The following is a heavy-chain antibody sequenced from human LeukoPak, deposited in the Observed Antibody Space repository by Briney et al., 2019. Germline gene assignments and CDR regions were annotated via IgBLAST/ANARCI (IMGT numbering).Heavy chain of an antibody. V-gene: IGHV1-18*01. CDR2: ISAYNGNT. CDR3: ARDLRDIVVVPAAIGASNYYYYYYMDV. D-gene: IGHD2-2*01. J-gene: IGHJ6*03. CDR1: GYTFTSYG. Sequence: ASVKVSCKASGYTFTSYGISWVRQAHGQGLEWTGWISAYNGNTNYAQKLQGRVTMTTDTSTSTAYMELRSLRSDDTAVYYCARDLRDIVVVPAAIGASNYYYYYYMDVWGKGTTVTVSS.